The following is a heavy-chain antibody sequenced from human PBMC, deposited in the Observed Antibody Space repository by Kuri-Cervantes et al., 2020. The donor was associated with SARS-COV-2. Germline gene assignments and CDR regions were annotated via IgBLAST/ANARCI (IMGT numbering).Heavy chain of an antibody. CDR2: ISNDDYNS. J-gene: IGHJ6*02. CDR3: AKMGENYIKGDYGSEV. V-gene: IGHV3-30*18. Sequence: GESLKISCAASGFSFSRFPMHWVRHAPGRGLEWVALISNDDYNSFYSDFLKGRFTISRDNSKHTLHLVMHILRPEDTGVYCCAKMGENYIKGDYGSEVWGQGITVTVSS. D-gene: IGHD3-16*01. CDR1: GFSFSRFP.